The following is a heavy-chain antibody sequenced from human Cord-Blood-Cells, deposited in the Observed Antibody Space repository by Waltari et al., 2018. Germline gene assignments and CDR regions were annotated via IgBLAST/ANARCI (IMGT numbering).Heavy chain of an antibody. V-gene: IGHV4-39*01. D-gene: IGHD3-9*01. CDR2: IYYSGST. CDR1: GGSISSSSYY. CDR3: ARRLRYFDWLSQGWYFDL. Sequence: QLQLQESCPGLVKPSETLSLTCTVSGGSISSSSYYWGWLRQPPGKGLEWIGRIYYSGSTYYNPSLKSRVTISVDTSKNQFSLKLSSVTAADTAVYYCARRLRYFDWLSQGWYFDLWGRGTLVTVSS. J-gene: IGHJ2*01.